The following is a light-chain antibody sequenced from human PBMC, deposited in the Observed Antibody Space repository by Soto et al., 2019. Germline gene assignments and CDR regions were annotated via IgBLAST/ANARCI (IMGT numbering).Light chain of an antibody. CDR2: EVS. J-gene: IGLJ1*01. CDR3: SSYTTGSTLYV. V-gene: IGLV2-14*01. Sequence: QSVLTQPASVSGSPGQSITISCTGSSSDVGGYNYVSWYQQHPGKAPKLMIYEVSNRPSGISNRFSGSKSGNTASLTLSGLQAEDEADYHCSSYTTGSTLYVFGGGTKVTVL. CDR1: SSDVGGYNY.